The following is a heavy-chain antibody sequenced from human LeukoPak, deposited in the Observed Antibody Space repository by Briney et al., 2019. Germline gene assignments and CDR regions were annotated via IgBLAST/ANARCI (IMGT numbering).Heavy chain of an antibody. J-gene: IGHJ4*01. Sequence: GGSLRLSCAASGFTFSDYYMSWIRQAPGKGLEWVSYISSSSSYTNYADSVKGRFTISRDNAKNSLYLQMNSLRAEDTAVYYWAKDSGAATGTSDYWGQGTLVNVSS. V-gene: IGHV3-11*06. CDR1: GFTFSDYY. CDR2: ISSSSSYT. CDR3: AKDSGAATGTSDY. D-gene: IGHD6-13*01.